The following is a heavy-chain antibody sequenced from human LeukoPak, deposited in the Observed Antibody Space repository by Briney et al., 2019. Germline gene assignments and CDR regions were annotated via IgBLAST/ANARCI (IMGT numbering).Heavy chain of an antibody. CDR3: ATAAAGYYYYYYYMDV. D-gene: IGHD6-13*01. Sequence: PGGSLRLSCAASGFTFSSYAMSWVRQAPGKGLEWVSAISGSGGSTHYADSVKGRFTISRDNSKNTLYLQMNSLRAEDTAVYYCATAAAGYYYYYYYMDVWGKGTTVTVSS. J-gene: IGHJ6*03. CDR1: GFTFSSYA. V-gene: IGHV3-23*01. CDR2: ISGSGGST.